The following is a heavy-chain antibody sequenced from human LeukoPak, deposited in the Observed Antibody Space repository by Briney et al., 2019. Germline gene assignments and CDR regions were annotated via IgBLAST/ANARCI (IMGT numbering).Heavy chain of an antibody. CDR1: GFTFSSYA. D-gene: IGHD2-2*02. V-gene: IGHV3-23*01. J-gene: IGHJ6*02. CDR2: ISGSGGST. Sequence: GGSLRLSCAASGFTFSSYATSWVRQAPGKGLEWVSAISGSGGSTYYADSVKGRFTIPRDNSKNTLYLQMNSLRAEDTAVYYCTAAAISIYTRYYYYGMDVWGQGTTVTVSS. CDR3: TAAAISIYTRYYYYGMDV.